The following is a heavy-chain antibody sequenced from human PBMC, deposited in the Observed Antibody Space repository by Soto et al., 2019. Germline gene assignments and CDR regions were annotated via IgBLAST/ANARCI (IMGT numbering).Heavy chain of an antibody. CDR2: INHSGST. CDR3: ARGRGPIWSGYYGAFDI. Sequence: NPSETLSLTCAVYGGSFSGYYWSWIRQPPGKGLEWIGEINHSGSTNYNPSLKSRVTISVDTSKNQFSLKLSSVTAADTAVYYCARGRGPIWSGYYGAFDIWGQGTMVTVSS. J-gene: IGHJ3*02. CDR1: GGSFSGYY. D-gene: IGHD3-3*01. V-gene: IGHV4-34*01.